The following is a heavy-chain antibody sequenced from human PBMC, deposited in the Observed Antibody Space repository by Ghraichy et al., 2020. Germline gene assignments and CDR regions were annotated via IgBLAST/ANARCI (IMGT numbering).Heavy chain of an antibody. D-gene: IGHD3-22*01. CDR3: ARDPSGYYSYYYYGMDV. CDR2: IYYSGST. CDR1: GGSISSYY. J-gene: IGHJ6*02. Sequence: SETLSLTCTVSGGSISSYYWSWIRQPPGKGLEWIGYIYYSGSTNYNPSLKSRVTISVDTSKNQFSLKLSSVTAADTAVYYCARDPSGYYSYYYYGMDVWGQGTTVTVSS. V-gene: IGHV4-59*01.